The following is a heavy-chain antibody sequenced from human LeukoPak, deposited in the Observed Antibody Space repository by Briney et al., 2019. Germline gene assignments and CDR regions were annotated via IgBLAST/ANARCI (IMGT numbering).Heavy chain of an antibody. D-gene: IGHD3-16*01. CDR2: IYTSEST. Sequence: KTSETLSLTCTVSGGSISSGSYYWSWIRQPAGKGLEWIGRIYTSESTNNNPSLKSRVTISVDTSKNQFSLKLSSVTAADTAVYYCARVGWGSAPYFDYWGQGTLVTVSS. V-gene: IGHV4-61*02. J-gene: IGHJ4*02. CDR1: GGSISSGSYY. CDR3: ARVGWGSAPYFDY.